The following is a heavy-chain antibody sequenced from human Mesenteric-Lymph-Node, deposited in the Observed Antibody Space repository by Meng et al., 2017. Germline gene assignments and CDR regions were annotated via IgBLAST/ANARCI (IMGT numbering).Heavy chain of an antibody. D-gene: IGHD3-22*01. Sequence: GGSLRLSCAASGFTFDDYAMHWVRQAPGEGLEWVSLISWDGGSTYYADSVKGRFTISRDDSKNSLYLQVNSLRAEDTALYYCVKDSEYYDSSGSKGYFDHWGQGTLVTVSS. J-gene: IGHJ4*02. CDR3: VKDSEYYDSSGSKGYFDH. V-gene: IGHV3-43D*03. CDR2: ISWDGGST. CDR1: GFTFDDYA.